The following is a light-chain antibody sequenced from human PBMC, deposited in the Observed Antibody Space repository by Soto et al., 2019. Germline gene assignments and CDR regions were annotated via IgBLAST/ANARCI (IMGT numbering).Light chain of an antibody. CDR1: QSVSSAY. Sequence: DIVLTQSPGTLSLSPGERATLSCRASQSVSSAYLAWYQQRPGRAPRLLIYAASTRATGIPDRFSGSGSGTDFTLTISRLEPEDFAVYYCQQQGRSWITFGQGTRLEIK. V-gene: IGKV3-20*01. J-gene: IGKJ5*01. CDR2: AAS. CDR3: QQQGRSWIT.